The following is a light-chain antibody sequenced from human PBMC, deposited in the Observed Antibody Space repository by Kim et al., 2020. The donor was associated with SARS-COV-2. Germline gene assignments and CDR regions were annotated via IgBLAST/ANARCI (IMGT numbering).Light chain of an antibody. V-gene: IGLV2-14*03. CDR2: DVS. Sequence: GQSITISCTGTNRDIGGYDYVSWYQQHLGKAPKLMVYDVSKRPSGVSNRFSGSKSGNTASLTISGLQAEDEADYYCSSYTSSTTVIFGGGTQLTVL. CDR3: SSYTSSTTVI. J-gene: IGLJ2*01. CDR1: NRDIGGYDY.